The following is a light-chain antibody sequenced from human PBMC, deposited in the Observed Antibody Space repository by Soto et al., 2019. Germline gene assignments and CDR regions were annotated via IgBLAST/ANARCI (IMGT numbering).Light chain of an antibody. V-gene: IGKV1-12*01. J-gene: IGKJ4*01. CDR2: AAS. CDR1: QGISSW. Sequence: DIQMTQSPSSVSASVGDRVTITCRASQGISSWLAWYQQKPGRAPKLLIYAASSLQGGAPSRFTGSGSGSGFTLNITGLLTDDVATYDCQQANSFPLSFGGGTKVEIK. CDR3: QQANSFPLS.